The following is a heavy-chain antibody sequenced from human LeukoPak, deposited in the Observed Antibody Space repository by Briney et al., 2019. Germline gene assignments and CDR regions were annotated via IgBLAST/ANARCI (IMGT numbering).Heavy chain of an antibody. V-gene: IGHV3-30*02. CDR1: GFTFSSYG. Sequence: GGSLRLSCAASGFTFSSYGMNWVRQAPGKGLEWVAFIRYDGSNKYYADSVKGRFTISRDNSKNTLYLQMNSLRAEDTAVYYCAKDRTNYYDSSGFDYWGQGTLVTVSS. J-gene: IGHJ4*02. CDR3: AKDRTNYYDSSGFDY. CDR2: IRYDGSNK. D-gene: IGHD3-22*01.